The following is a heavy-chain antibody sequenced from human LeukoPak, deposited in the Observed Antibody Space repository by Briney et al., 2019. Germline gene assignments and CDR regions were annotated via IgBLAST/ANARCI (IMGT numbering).Heavy chain of an antibody. CDR3: ARGLYSSSWYLYFQH. CDR1: GYIFSDYY. J-gene: IGHJ1*01. Sequence: GAAVKVSCKASGYIFSDYYMHWVRQAPGQGLEWMGWINAGNGNTKYSQKFQGRVTITRDTSASTAYMELSSLRSEDTAVYYCARGLYSSSWYLYFQHWGQGTLVTVSS. V-gene: IGHV1-3*01. D-gene: IGHD6-13*01. CDR2: INAGNGNT.